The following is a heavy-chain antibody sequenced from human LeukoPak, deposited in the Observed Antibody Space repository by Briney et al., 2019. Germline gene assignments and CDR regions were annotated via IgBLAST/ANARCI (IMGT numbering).Heavy chain of an antibody. Sequence: PSETLSLTCTVSGGSISSYYWSWIRQPPGKGLEWIGYIYYSGSTNYNPSLKSRVTISVDTSKNQFSLKLSSVTAADTAVYYCAREAMVRGVTKFDYWGQGTLVTVSS. V-gene: IGHV4-59*01. J-gene: IGHJ4*02. D-gene: IGHD3-10*01. CDR2: IYYSGST. CDR3: AREAMVRGVTKFDY. CDR1: GGSISSYY.